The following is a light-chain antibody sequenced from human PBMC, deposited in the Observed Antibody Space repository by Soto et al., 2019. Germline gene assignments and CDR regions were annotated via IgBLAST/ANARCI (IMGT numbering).Light chain of an antibody. V-gene: IGKV1-9*01. J-gene: IGKJ1*01. CDR2: SAS. CDR3: QQYNSYPPT. CDR1: QGIGSF. Sequence: DIPLTQSPSFLSASVGDSVTITCRASQGIGSFLAWYQQKPGKAPRLLIYSASTLQSGVSLRFSGSGSGTEFTLTISSLQSEDFATYYCQQYNSYPPTFGQGTKVEIK.